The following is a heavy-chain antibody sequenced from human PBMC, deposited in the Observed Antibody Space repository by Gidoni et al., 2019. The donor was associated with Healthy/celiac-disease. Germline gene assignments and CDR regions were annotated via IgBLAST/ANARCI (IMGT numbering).Heavy chain of an antibody. V-gene: IGHV3-20*04. CDR1: GFTFDEYG. CDR2: INWNGGST. Sequence: DVQLLASGGGVVRPWGYLRSSCAASGFTFDEYGMSWVRQAPGKGLEWVSGINWNGGSTGYADSVKGRFTISRDNAKNSLYLQMNSLRAEDTALYYCARDPLPMKDIVATVTYFDYWGQGTLVTVSS. J-gene: IGHJ4*02. CDR3: ARDPLPMKDIVATVTYFDY. D-gene: IGHD5-12*01.